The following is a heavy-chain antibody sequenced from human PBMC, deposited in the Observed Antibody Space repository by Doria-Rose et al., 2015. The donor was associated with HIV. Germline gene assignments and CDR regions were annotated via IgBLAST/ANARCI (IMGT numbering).Heavy chain of an antibody. CDR1: GVSLSSPGMG. V-gene: IGHV2-26*01. Sequence: QVTLRESGPVLVKPTETLTLTCTVSGVSLSSPGMGVSWIRQPPGKDLAWLANTYSDDERSYITSLKSRLTISRGTSKSQVVLTMTDMDPVDTATYYCARIKSSRWYHKYYFDFWGQGTLVIVSA. CDR2: TYSDDER. CDR3: ARIKSSRWYHKYYFDF. D-gene: IGHD6-13*01. J-gene: IGHJ4*02.